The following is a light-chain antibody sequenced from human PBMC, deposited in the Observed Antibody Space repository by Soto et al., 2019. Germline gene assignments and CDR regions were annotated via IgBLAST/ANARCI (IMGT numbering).Light chain of an antibody. CDR3: QQSYTVPIT. CDR2: AAS. J-gene: IGKJ5*01. Sequence: DIQMTQSPPSLSASVGDRVTIACRASQSIATYLNWYQQRPGQAPQLLISAASTLRSGVPSWFSGSGSGTDFTLTIDSLQTEDFASDYGQQSYTVPITFGQGTRL. V-gene: IGKV1-39*01. CDR1: QSIATY.